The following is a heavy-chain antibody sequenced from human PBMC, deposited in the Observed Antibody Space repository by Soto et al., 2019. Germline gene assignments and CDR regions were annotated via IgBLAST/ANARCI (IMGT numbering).Heavy chain of an antibody. V-gene: IGHV3-30*09. J-gene: IGHJ6*01. CDR1: GFTYTDFA. CDR3: ARRAWDSYYAIDV. Sequence: VQLVESGGGEVQPGRSLRLSCAASGFTYTDFALHWVRQAPGKGLEWVAIISYDGSDKYYADSVKGRFAISRDKPKNTRYLEMNSLRPENTAVYFCARRAWDSYYAIDVWGQGNTVTVFS. CDR2: ISYDGSDK. D-gene: IGHD3-22*01.